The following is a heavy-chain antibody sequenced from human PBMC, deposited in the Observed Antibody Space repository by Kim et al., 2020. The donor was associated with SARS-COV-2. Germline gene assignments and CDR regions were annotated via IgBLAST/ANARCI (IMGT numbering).Heavy chain of an antibody. J-gene: IGHJ4*02. V-gene: IGHV2-70*01. Sequence: SGPTLVNPTQTLTLTCTFSGFSLSTSGMCVSWIRQPPGKALEWLALIDWDDDKYYSTSLKTRLTISKDTSKNQVVLTMTNMDPVDTATYYCARTKGRYYDYVWGSYRYSFFDYWGQGTLVTVSS. CDR1: GFSLSTSGMC. CDR3: ARTKGRYYDYVWGSYRYSFFDY. D-gene: IGHD3-16*02. CDR2: IDWDDDK.